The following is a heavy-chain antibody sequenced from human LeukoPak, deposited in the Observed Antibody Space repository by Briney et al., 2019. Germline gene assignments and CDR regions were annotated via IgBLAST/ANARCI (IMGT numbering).Heavy chain of an antibody. J-gene: IGHJ4*02. CDR3: ARGGLEPVDY. V-gene: IGHV3-74*01. CDR2: INPEETTT. CDR1: GFTLGTFW. Sequence: PGGSLRLSCAASGFTLGTFWMHWVRQAPGKGLVWVSRINPEETTTNYADAVKGRFTISRDNAKNTLYLQMNSLRAEDTAVYYCARGGLEPVDYWGQGTLVTVSS. D-gene: IGHD1-14*01.